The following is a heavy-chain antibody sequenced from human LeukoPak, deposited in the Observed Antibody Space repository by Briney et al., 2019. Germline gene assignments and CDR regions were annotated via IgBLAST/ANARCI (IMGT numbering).Heavy chain of an antibody. CDR1: GFTFSTYA. CDR3: ARELLGAFDY. V-gene: IGHV3-30-3*01. CDR2: ISYDGSKK. J-gene: IGHJ4*02. D-gene: IGHD7-27*01. Sequence: PGGSLRLSCAASGFTFSTYAMHWVRQALGKGLEWVAVISYDGSKKYYADPVKGRFTISRDNSKNTLYLQMNSLRAEDTAVYYCARELLGAFDYWGQGTLVTVSS.